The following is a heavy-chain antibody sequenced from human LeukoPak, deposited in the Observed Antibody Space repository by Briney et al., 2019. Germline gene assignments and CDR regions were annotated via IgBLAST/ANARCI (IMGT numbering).Heavy chain of an antibody. CDR2: IKEDGSEK. CDR3: ARDPPDYYDSSVYNWFDP. CDR1: GFTFGRYW. J-gene: IGHJ5*02. D-gene: IGHD3-22*01. V-gene: IGHV3-7*01. Sequence: PGGSLRLSCAASGFTFGRYWMSWVRQAPGKGLEWVANIKEDGSEKKYVDSVKGRFTISRDNAKNSLYLQMNSLRAEDTAVYYCARDPPDYYDSSVYNWFDPWGQGTLVTVSS.